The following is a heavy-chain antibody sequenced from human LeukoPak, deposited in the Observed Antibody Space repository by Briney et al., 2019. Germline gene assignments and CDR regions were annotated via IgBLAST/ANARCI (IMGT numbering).Heavy chain of an antibody. CDR3: ARAIYRAVAVYYYYYMDV. CDR1: GYTFTSYD. Sequence: ASVKVSCKASGYTFTSYDINWVRQATGQGLEWMGWINPNSGGTNYAQKFQGRVTMTRDTSISTAYMELSRLRSDDTAVYYCARAIYRAVAVYYYYYMDVWGKGTTVTISS. D-gene: IGHD6-19*01. CDR2: INPNSGGT. J-gene: IGHJ6*03. V-gene: IGHV1-2*02.